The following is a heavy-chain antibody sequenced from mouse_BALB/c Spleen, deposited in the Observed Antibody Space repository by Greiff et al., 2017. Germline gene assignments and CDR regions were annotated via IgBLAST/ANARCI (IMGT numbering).Heavy chain of an antibody. CDR2: ISSGGST. Sequence: EVKVEESGGGLVKPGGSLKLSCAASGFTFSSYAMSWVRQTPEKRLEWVASISSGGSTYYPDSVKGRFTISRDNARNILYLQMSSLRSEDTAMYYCARGPYYGNFDYFDYRGQGTTLTVSS. J-gene: IGHJ2*01. CDR3: ARGPYYGNFDYFDY. CDR1: GFTFSSYA. D-gene: IGHD2-10*01. V-gene: IGHV5-6-5*01.